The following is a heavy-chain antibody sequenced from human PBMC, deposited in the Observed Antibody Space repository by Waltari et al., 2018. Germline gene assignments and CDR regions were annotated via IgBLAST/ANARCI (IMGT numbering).Heavy chain of an antibody. Sequence: EVQLLESGGGLVQPGGSLRLSCAASGFTFSSYAMSWVRQAPGEGLELVSAISGSGDSTYYADSVKGRFTISRDNSKNTLYLQMNSLRAEDTAVYYCARDAMVRGVISPDWGQGTLVTVSS. CDR3: ARDAMVRGVISPD. V-gene: IGHV3-23*01. J-gene: IGHJ4*02. D-gene: IGHD3-10*01. CDR1: GFTFSSYA. CDR2: ISGSGDST.